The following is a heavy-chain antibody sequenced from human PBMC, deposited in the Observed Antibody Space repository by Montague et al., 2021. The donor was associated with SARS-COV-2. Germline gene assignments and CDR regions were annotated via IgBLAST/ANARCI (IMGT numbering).Heavy chain of an antibody. Sequence: SETLSLTCSVSGEYVSAFYWNWLRQSPGKGLEWIGRIYHSGSSNFNPSLKRRLSMSIDTSKNHFSLHLSSVTAADTAIYFCARAQNTCFIANCVNYFDVWGLGALVTVSS. V-gene: IGHV4-59*02. CDR2: IYHSGSS. D-gene: IGHD1-1*01. J-gene: IGHJ4*02. CDR1: GEYVSAFY. CDR3: ARAQNTCFIANCVNYFDV.